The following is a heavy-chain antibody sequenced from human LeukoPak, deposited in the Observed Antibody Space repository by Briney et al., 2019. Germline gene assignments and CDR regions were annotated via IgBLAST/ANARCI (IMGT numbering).Heavy chain of an antibody. CDR2: IYPGDSDT. V-gene: IGHV5-51*01. CDR1: GYSFSSYW. Sequence: GESLKISCEGSGYSFSSYWIGWVRQMPGKGLEWMGIIYPGDSDTRYSPSLQGQVTISADKPISTAYLQWRILKASDTAMYYCARRDGYDSTTFDYWGQGTLVTVSS. CDR3: ARRDGYDSTTFDY. D-gene: IGHD5-24*01. J-gene: IGHJ4*02.